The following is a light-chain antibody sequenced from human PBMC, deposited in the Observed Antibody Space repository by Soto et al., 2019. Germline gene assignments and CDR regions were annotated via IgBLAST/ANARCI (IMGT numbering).Light chain of an antibody. CDR1: QSVSNYY. Sequence: EIVLTQSPGTLSLSPGERATLSCRASQSVSNYYLAWYQQKPGQAPRLLIYGASNRATGIPDRFSGSGSGTHFTLTISRLEPEDFAVYYCQQYGSSGTFGQGTKVEIK. CDR3: QQYGSSGT. CDR2: GAS. J-gene: IGKJ1*01. V-gene: IGKV3-20*01.